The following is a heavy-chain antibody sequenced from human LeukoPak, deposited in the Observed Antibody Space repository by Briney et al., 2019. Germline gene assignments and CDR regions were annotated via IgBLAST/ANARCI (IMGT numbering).Heavy chain of an antibody. V-gene: IGHV3-23*01. Sequence: GGSLRLSCAASGFTFSSSAMSWVRQAPGKGLEWVSAISGSGGSTYYADSVKGRFTISRDNSKNTLYLQMNSLRADDTAVYYYAKERGSGSYYDYYYMDVWGKGTTVTVSS. CDR2: ISGSGGST. J-gene: IGHJ6*03. D-gene: IGHD3-10*01. CDR3: AKERGSGSYYDYYYMDV. CDR1: GFTFSSSA.